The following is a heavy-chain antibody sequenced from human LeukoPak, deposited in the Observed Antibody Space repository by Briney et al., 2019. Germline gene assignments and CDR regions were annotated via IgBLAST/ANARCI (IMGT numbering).Heavy chain of an antibody. Sequence: GGALRLSCAASGFTFSSYWVSWVRQAPGKGVEWGANIKQDGSEKYYVDSVKGRFTISRDNAKNSLYLQMNSLRAEDTAVYYCARRVGKWLRFNYFDYWGQGTLVTVSS. CDR1: GFTFSSYW. CDR2: IKQDGSEK. D-gene: IGHD5-12*01. V-gene: IGHV3-7*01. J-gene: IGHJ4*02. CDR3: ARRVGKWLRFNYFDY.